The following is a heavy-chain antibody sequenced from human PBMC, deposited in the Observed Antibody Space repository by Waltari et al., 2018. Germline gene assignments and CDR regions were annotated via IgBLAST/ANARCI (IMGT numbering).Heavy chain of an antibody. V-gene: IGHV5-51*03. D-gene: IGHD3-16*02. J-gene: IGHJ3*02. CDR2: ICGGDSEP. CDR3: ARREHDYDYVGGSYRRVIDTFDI. Sequence: EVRLVQSGAEVKKPGESLKISCKGSGDTFSTYWISWVRQMPGTGLGWMGVICGGDSEPRYSPSFLGQVTMSADKSITTAYLQWSSLKASDTAMYYCARREHDYDYVGGSYRRVIDTFDIWGQGTRVTVSS. CDR1: GDTFSTYW.